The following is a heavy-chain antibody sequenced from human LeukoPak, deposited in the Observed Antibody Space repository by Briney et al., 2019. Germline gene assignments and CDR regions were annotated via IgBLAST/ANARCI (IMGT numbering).Heavy chain of an antibody. CDR3: ADISGGEG. V-gene: IGHV1-69*04. Sequence: ASVKVSCKASGGTFSSYAISWVRQAPGQGLEWMGRIIPILGIANYAQRFQGRVTITAGKSTSTAYMELSSLRSEDTAVYYCADISGGEGWGQGTLVTVSS. J-gene: IGHJ4*02. CDR2: IIPILGIA. CDR1: GGTFSSYA. D-gene: IGHD3-10*01.